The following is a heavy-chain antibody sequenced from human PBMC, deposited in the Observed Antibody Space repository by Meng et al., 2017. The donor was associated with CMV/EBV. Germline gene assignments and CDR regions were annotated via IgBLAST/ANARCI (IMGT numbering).Heavy chain of an antibody. J-gene: IGHJ4*02. D-gene: IGHD1-1*01. CDR2: MNPNSGNT. V-gene: IGHV1-8*01. CDR1: GYHFTSYD. Sequence: KVSCKASGYHFTSYDIHWVRQATGQGLEWMGWMNPNSGNTGYAQKFQGRVTMTRNTSISTAYMELSSLRSEDTAVYYCARVTELELDYWGQGTLVTVSS. CDR3: ARVTELELDY.